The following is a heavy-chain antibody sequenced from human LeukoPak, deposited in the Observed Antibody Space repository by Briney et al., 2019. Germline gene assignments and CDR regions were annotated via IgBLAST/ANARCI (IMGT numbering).Heavy chain of an antibody. CDR3: ARYLGHSSGSKRGFDY. CDR1: GYTFSTYG. V-gene: IGHV1-18*01. Sequence: ASVKVSCKASGYTFSTYGISWVRPAPGQGLEWLGWISGHNDNANYVQEFQDRVTMTTDTSTTTAYMELRSLTSDDTAVYFCARYLGHSSGSKRGFDYWGQGTLVTVSS. CDR2: ISGHNDNA. J-gene: IGHJ4*02. D-gene: IGHD6-19*01.